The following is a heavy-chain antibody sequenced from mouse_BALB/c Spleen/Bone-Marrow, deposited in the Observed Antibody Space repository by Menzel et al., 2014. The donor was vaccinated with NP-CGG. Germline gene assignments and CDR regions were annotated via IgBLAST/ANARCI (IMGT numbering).Heavy chain of an antibody. CDR1: GLTFSSYT. D-gene: IGHD1-2*01. V-gene: IGHV5-6-4*01. Sequence: EVQRVESGGGLVKPGGSLKLSCAASGLTFSSYTMSWVRQTPEKRLEWVATITSGGSYTYYPDSVKGRFTISRDNAKNTLYLQMSSLKSEDTAMYYCTRDNGPFDYWGQGTTLTVSS. CDR3: TRDNGPFDY. J-gene: IGHJ2*01. CDR2: ITSGGSYT.